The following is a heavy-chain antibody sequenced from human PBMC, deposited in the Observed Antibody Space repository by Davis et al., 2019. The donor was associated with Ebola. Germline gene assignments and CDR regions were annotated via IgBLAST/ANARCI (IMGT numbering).Heavy chain of an antibody. J-gene: IGHJ4*02. CDR1: GFTFSDYY. D-gene: IGHD1-1*01. Sequence: GESLKISCAASGFTFSDYYMSWIRQAPGKGLEWVSYISSSSSYTNYADSVKGRFTISRDNAKNSVYLQMDGLRVDDTAVYYCARPDRSIRTTPGYWGQGTLVTVSS. CDR2: ISSSSSYT. V-gene: IGHV3-11*06. CDR3: ARPDRSIRTTPGY.